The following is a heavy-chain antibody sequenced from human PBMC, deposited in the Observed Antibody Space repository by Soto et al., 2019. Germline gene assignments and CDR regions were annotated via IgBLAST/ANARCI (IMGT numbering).Heavy chain of an antibody. V-gene: IGHV4-30-4*01. D-gene: IGHD2-2*01. CDR1: GGSISSGDYY. CDR3: ARVRGYCSSASCDYYYYGMDV. Sequence: PSETLSLTCTVSGGSISSGDYYWSWIRQPPGKGLEWIGYIYYSGSTYYNPSLKSRVTISVDTSKNQFSLKLSSVTAADTAVYYCARVRGYCSSASCDYYYYGMDVWGQGTTVTAP. CDR2: IYYSGST. J-gene: IGHJ6*02.